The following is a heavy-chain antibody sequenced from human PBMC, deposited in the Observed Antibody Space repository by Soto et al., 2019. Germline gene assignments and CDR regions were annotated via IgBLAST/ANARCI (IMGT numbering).Heavy chain of an antibody. Sequence: VRQAPGKGLEWVSAISGSGGSTYYADSVKGRFTISRDNSKNTLYLQMNSLRAEDTAVYYCAKNGNIVVVPAAPDYWGQGTLVTVSS. CDR3: AKNGNIVVVPAAPDY. CDR2: ISGSGGST. D-gene: IGHD2-2*01. J-gene: IGHJ4*02. V-gene: IGHV3-23*01.